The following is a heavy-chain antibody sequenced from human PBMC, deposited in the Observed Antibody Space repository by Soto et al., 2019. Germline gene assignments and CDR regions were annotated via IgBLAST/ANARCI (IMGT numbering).Heavy chain of an antibody. CDR2: IFYTGSI. CDR3: AREMGEGIGGGFDY. D-gene: IGHD3-16*01. CDR1: GGSVSSGSYY. V-gene: IGHV4-61*01. Sequence: QVQLQESGPGLVKPSETLSLTCTVSGGSVSSGSYYWGWIRQPPGKGLEWIGYIFYTGSINYNPPLTGRVTISLDTSKNQFSLKLSAVTAADTAVYYCAREMGEGIGGGFDYWGQGTLVTVSS. J-gene: IGHJ4*02.